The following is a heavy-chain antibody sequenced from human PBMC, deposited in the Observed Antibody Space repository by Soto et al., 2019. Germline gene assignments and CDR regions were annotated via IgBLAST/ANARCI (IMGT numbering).Heavy chain of an antibody. V-gene: IGHV1-2*02. CDR3: ARDGAVVVADEAFDI. CDR2: INPNSGGT. J-gene: IGHJ3*02. D-gene: IGHD2-15*01. CDR1: GYTFTGYY. Sequence: ASVKVSCKASGYTFTGYYMHWVRQAPGQGLEWMGWINPNSGGTNYAQKFQGRVTMTRDTSISTAYMELSRLRSDDTAVYYCARDGAVVVADEAFDIWGQGTMVTVSS.